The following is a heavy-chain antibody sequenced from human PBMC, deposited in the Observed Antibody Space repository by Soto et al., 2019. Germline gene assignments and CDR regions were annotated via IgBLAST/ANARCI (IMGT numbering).Heavy chain of an antibody. Sequence: GWSLRLSCASSVFTFISYSMSWVRQAPGKGLEWVSGFRTSGDGGTTYYADSVKGRFTISRDNSKNMLFLQMNSLRAEDTAIYYCAKKVNSGPGSQYFDYWGQGTLVTVSS. J-gene: IGHJ4*02. CDR3: AKKVNSGPGSQYFDY. CDR1: VFTFISYS. CDR2: FRTSGDGGTT. D-gene: IGHD3-10*01. V-gene: IGHV3-23*01.